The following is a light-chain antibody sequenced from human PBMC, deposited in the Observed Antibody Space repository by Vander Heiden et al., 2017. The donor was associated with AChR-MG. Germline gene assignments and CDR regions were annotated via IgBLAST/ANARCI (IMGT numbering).Light chain of an antibody. CDR1: SSDVGGYNY. J-gene: IGLJ2*01. Sequence: QSALTQPASVSGSPGQPITISCTGTSSDVGGYNYVSWYQQHPGKAPKLMIYDVSKRPSGVSNRFSGSKSGNTASLTISGLQAEDEADYYCSPYTSSSTVVFGGGTKLTVL. CDR2: DVS. CDR3: SPYTSSSTVV. V-gene: IGLV2-14*01.